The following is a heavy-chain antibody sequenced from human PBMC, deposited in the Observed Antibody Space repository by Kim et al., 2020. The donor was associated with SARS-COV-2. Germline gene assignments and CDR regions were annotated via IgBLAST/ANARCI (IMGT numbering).Heavy chain of an antibody. Sequence: SETLSLTCTVSGGSISSYYWSWIRQPPGKGLEWIGYIYYSGSTNYNPSLKSRVTISVDTSKNQFSLKLSSVTAADTAVYYCARNILEEDYYYGMDVWGQGTTVTVSS. CDR1: GGSISSYY. J-gene: IGHJ6*02. V-gene: IGHV4-59*01. CDR3: ARNILEEDYYYGMDV. CDR2: IYYSGST.